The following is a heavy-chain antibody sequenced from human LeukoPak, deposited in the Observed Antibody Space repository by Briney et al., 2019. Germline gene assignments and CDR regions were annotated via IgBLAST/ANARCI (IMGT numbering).Heavy chain of an antibody. CDR1: GFTFSGFA. V-gene: IGHV3-23*01. CDR2: ISGSGGST. Sequence: PGGSLRLSCTASGFTFSGFAMSWVRQAPGKGLEWVSVISGSGGSTYYADSVKGRFTMSRDNSKNTLYLEMKSLRAEDTAVYYCAKGGSSSRREYYYMDVWGKGTTVTVSS. J-gene: IGHJ6*03. CDR3: AKGGSSSRREYYYMDV. D-gene: IGHD6-13*01.